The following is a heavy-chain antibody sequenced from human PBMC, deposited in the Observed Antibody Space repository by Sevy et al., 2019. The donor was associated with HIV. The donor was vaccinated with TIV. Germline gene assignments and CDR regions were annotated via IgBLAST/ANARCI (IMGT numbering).Heavy chain of an antibody. CDR1: GFTFSIYA. V-gene: IGHV3-30*04. J-gene: IGHJ6*02. CDR2: ISYDGSKK. D-gene: IGHD4-17*01. CDR3: ARDLPSAVTNPFYYYGMDV. Sequence: GGSLRLSCAASGFTFSIYAIHWVRQAPGKGLEWVAVISYDGSKKYYVDSVKGRFTISRDNSKNTLYLQMISLRPEDTAVYYCARDLPSAVTNPFYYYGMDVWGQGTTVTVSS.